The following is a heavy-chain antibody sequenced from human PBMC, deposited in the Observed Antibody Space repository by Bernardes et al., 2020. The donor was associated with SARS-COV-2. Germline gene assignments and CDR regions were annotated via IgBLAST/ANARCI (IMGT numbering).Heavy chain of an antibody. D-gene: IGHD5-12*01. Sequence: GGSLRLSCAASGFTFSSYWMHWVRQAPGKGLVWVSRINSDGSSTSYADSVKGRFTISRDNAKNTLYLQMNSLRAEDTAVYYCARDLDSGYDYDYYYYGMDVWGQGTTVTVSS. CDR1: GFTFSSYW. CDR3: ARDLDSGYDYDYYYYGMDV. V-gene: IGHV3-74*01. CDR2: INSDGSST. J-gene: IGHJ6*02.